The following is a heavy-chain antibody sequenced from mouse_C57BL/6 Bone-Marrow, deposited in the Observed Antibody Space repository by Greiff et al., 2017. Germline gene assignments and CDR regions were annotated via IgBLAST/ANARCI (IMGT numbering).Heavy chain of an antibody. J-gene: IGHJ2*01. CDR2: IRNKANGYTT. Sequence: DVKLVESGGGLVQPVGSLSLSCAASGFTFTDYYMSWVRQPPGKALEWLGFIRNKANGYTTEYSASVKGRFTISRDNSQSILYLQMNALRAEDSATYYCARSLTVFDYWGQGTTLTVSS. CDR3: ARSLTVFDY. V-gene: IGHV7-3*01. CDR1: GFTFTDYY. D-gene: IGHD4-1*01.